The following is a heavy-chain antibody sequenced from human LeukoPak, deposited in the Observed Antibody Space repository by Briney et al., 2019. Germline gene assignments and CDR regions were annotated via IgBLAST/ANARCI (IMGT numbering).Heavy chain of an antibody. D-gene: IGHD3-10*01. CDR2: ISWNSGSI. J-gene: IGHJ4*02. Sequence: GRSLRLSCAASGFTFDDYAMHWVRQAPGKGLEWVSGISWNSGSIGYADSVKGRFTISRDNSKNTLYLQMNSLRAEDTAVYYCARVRDYYGSGSYSYFDYWGQGTLVTVSS. V-gene: IGHV3-9*01. CDR1: GFTFDDYA. CDR3: ARVRDYYGSGSYSYFDY.